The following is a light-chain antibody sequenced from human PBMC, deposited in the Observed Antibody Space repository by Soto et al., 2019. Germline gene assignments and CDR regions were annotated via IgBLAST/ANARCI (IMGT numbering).Light chain of an antibody. CDR2: AAS. Sequence: DIQLTQSPSFLSASVGDRVTITCRASQGISSYLAWYQQKPGKAPKLLIYAASTLQSGVPSRFSGSGSGTEFTLTISSLQPEDVATYYCQHLNSYPPTFGPGTKVDIK. CDR3: QHLNSYPPT. CDR1: QGISSY. V-gene: IGKV1-9*01. J-gene: IGKJ3*01.